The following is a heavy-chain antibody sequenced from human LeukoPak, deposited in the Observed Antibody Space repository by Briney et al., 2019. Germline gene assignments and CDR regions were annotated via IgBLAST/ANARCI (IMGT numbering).Heavy chain of an antibody. CDR1: GFTFSDYY. V-gene: IGHV3-11*01. Sequence: GGSLRLSCAASGFTFSDYYMSWIRQAPGKGLEWVSYISSGGSTIKYADSVKGRFTTSRDNAKNSLYLQMNSLRPEDTALYYCTKDSVAMVTTSDYWGQGTLVTVSS. D-gene: IGHD5-18*01. J-gene: IGHJ4*02. CDR3: TKDSVAMVTTSDY. CDR2: ISSGGSTI.